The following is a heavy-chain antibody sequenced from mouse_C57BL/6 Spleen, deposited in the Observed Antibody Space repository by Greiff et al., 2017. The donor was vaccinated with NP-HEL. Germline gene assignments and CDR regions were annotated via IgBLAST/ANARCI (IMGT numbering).Heavy chain of an antibody. Sequence: RVEWVAYISSGSSTIYYADTVKGRFTISRDNAKNTLFLQMTSLRSEDTAMYYCARLRGAMDYWGQGTSVTVSS. V-gene: IGHV5-17*01. CDR2: ISSGSSTI. CDR3: ARLRGAMDY. D-gene: IGHD1-1*01. J-gene: IGHJ4*01.